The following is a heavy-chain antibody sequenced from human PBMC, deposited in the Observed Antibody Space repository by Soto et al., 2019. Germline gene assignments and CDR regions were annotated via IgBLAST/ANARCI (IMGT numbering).Heavy chain of an antibody. Sequence: QVQLVESGGGVVQPGRSLRLSCAASGFTFSSYAMHWVRQAPGKGLEWVAVISYDGVNKYYADSVKGRFTISRDNSKNTLYLQMYSLRAEDTAVFNCAREGGHCRSTSCRYGLNWFDPWGQGTLVTVSS. CDR3: AREGGHCRSTSCRYGLNWFDP. V-gene: IGHV3-30-3*01. D-gene: IGHD2-2*01. CDR1: GFTFSSYA. J-gene: IGHJ5*02. CDR2: ISYDGVNK.